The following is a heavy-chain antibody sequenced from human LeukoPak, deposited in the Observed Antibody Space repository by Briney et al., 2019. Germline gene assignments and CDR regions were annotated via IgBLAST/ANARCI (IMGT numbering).Heavy chain of an antibody. CDR2: IRYDGSNK. V-gene: IGHV3-30*02. J-gene: IGHJ4*02. CDR1: GFTFSSYG. Sequence: PGRSLRFYCAASGFTFSSYGMHWVRQAPGKGLEWVAFIRYDGSNKYYADSVKGRFTISRDNSKNTLYLQMNSLRAEDTAVYYCAKGAVAVAYFDYWGQGTLVTVSS. CDR3: AKGAVAVAYFDY. D-gene: IGHD2-15*01.